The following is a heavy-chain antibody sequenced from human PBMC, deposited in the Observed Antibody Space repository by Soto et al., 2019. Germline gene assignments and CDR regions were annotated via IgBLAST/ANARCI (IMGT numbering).Heavy chain of an antibody. J-gene: IGHJ6*03. CDR2: LTNGGTNT. CDR3: AKHSRIILLRGGRDYYSMDV. D-gene: IGHD3-10*01. V-gene: IGHV3-23*01. Sequence: GGSLRLSCAASGFTFSSAAMSWVRQAPGKGLEWVSSLTNGGTNTYYTDSVEGRFTISRDTSKSTLHLQMNSLKAEDTAVYYCAKHSRIILLRGGRDYYSMDVWGKGTTVTVSS. CDR1: GFTFSSAA.